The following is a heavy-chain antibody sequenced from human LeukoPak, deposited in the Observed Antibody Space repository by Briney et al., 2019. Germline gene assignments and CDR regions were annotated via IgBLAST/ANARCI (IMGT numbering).Heavy chain of an antibody. Sequence: PGGSLRLSCAASGFTFSSYAMSWVRQAPGKGLEWVSGIGGGGITTFYADSVKGRFAILRDNSKNTLYLQMNSLRAEDTAVYYCAKGRGTTVTSAANYWGQGTLVTVSS. CDR3: AKGRGTTVTSAANY. CDR2: IGGGGITT. D-gene: IGHD4-17*01. CDR1: GFTFSSYA. V-gene: IGHV3-23*01. J-gene: IGHJ4*02.